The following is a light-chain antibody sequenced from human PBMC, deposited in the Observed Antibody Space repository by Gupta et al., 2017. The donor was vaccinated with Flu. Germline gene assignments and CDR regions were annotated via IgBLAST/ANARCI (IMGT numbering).Light chain of an antibody. Sequence: QSALTQPASVSGTPGQSITVSCTGTSSDVGNSNLISWFQQLPGTAPKLLIFEVNKRPSGISTRFSGSKSGNTASLTISGLQVEDAADYFCCSSARSGAPYVFGTGTRVTVL. CDR1: SSDVGNSNL. CDR3: CSSARSGAPYV. J-gene: IGLJ1*01. CDR2: EVN. V-gene: IGLV2-23*02.